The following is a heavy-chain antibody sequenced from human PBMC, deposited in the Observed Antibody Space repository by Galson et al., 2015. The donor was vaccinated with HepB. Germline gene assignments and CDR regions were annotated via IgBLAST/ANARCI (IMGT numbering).Heavy chain of an antibody. CDR2: IKSKTDGGTT. CDR1: GFTFSNAW. Sequence: SLRLSCAASGFTFSNAWMNWVRQAPGKGLEWVGRIKSKTDGGTTDYAAPVKGRFTISRDDSKNTLYLQMNSLKTADTAVYYCTPDVVPAAIGLVVVDWFDPWGQGALVTVSS. J-gene: IGHJ5*02. V-gene: IGHV3-15*07. D-gene: IGHD2-2*01. CDR3: TPDVVPAAIGLVVVDWFDP.